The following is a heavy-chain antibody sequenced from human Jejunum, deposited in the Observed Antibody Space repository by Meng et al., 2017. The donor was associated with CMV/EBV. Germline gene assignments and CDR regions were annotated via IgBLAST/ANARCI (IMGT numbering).Heavy chain of an antibody. CDR1: GGSLSSYY. CDR2: INHSGST. J-gene: IGHJ4*02. V-gene: IGHV4-34*01. D-gene: IGHD2-21*01. CDR3: ARGGGDPIRGVLPFDY. Sequence: QVALQQLGAGLLRASETLSLTCGVYGGSLSSYYWSWIRQPPGKGLEWIAEINHSGSTNYNPSLKSRVTISLDTSNSHFSLKLTSVTAADTAVYFCARGGGDPIRGVLPFDYWGQGTLVTVSS.